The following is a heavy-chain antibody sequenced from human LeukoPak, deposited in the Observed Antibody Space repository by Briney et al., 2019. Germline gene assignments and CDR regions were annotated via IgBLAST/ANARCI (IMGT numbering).Heavy chain of an antibody. V-gene: IGHV1-69*06. CDR3: ARVRGPSWYFDL. D-gene: IGHD5-24*01. Sequence: GASVKVSCKASGGTFSSYAISWVRQAPGQGLEWMGGIIPIFGTANYAQKFQGRVTITADKSTSTAYMELSSLRSEDTAVYYCARVRGPSWYFDLWGRGAPVTVSS. CDR2: IIPIFGTA. J-gene: IGHJ2*01. CDR1: GGTFSSYA.